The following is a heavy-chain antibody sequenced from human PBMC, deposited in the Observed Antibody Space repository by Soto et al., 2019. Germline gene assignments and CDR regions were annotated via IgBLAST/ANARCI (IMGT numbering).Heavy chain of an antibody. Sequence: PSESLSLTCAVSGGTICSGVYYWSWIRQHPGKGLEWIGYIYYSGSTYYNPSLKSRVTISVDTSKNQFSLKLSSVTAADTAVYYCARNPINHYYYYGMDVWGQGTTVTVS. J-gene: IGHJ6*02. D-gene: IGHD2-21*01. CDR1: GGTICSGVYY. CDR2: IYYSGST. CDR3: ARNPINHYYYYGMDV. V-gene: IGHV4-31*11.